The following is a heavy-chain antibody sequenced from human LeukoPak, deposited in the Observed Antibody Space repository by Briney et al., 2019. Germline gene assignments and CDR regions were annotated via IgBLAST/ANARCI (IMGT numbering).Heavy chain of an antibody. J-gene: IGHJ5*02. CDR2: IYSGGST. V-gene: IGHV3-66*01. CDR1: GFTVSKNY. D-gene: IGHD3-3*01. Sequence: GGSLRLSCAASGFTVSKNYMSWVRQAPGKGLEWVSVIYSGGSTYYADSVKGRFTISRDNSKNTLYLQMNSLRAEDTAVYYCAKVYNFGVGPNWFDPWGQGTLVTVSS. CDR3: AKVYNFGVGPNWFDP.